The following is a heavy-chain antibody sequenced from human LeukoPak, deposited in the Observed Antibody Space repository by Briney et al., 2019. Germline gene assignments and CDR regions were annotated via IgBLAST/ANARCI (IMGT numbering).Heavy chain of an antibody. CDR3: AKVGYGDYGPTETYYYYMDV. CDR2: ISYDGSNK. V-gene: IGHV3-30*18. J-gene: IGHJ6*03. CDR1: GFTFSSYG. Sequence: GGSLRLSCAASGFTFSSYGMHWVRQAPGKGLEWVAVISYDGSNKYYAESVKGRFTISRDNSKNTLYLQMNSLRAEDTAVYYCAKVGYGDYGPTETYYYYMDVWGKGTTVTVSS. D-gene: IGHD4-17*01.